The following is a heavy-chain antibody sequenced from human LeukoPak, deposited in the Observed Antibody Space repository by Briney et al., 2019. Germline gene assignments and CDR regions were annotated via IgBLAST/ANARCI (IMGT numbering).Heavy chain of an antibody. CDR3: AKDFRIGYSAHFDY. V-gene: IGHV3-23*01. Sequence: AGGSLRLSCVGSGFTFRSHAMSWARQAPEKGLEFVSGIYENGGTTYYADSVKGRFSISRDNSKNTLYLQMDSLRGEDTAVYYCAKDFRIGYSAHFDYWGQGALVTVSS. CDR1: GFTFRSHA. CDR2: IYENGGTT. J-gene: IGHJ4*02. D-gene: IGHD2-21*01.